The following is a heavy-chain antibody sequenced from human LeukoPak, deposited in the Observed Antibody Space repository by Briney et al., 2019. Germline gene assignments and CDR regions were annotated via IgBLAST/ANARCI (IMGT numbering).Heavy chain of an antibody. Sequence: GRSLRLSCAASGFTFSSYGMHWVRQAPGKGLEWVAVISYDGSNKYYADSVKGRFTISRDNSKNTLYLQMNSLRAEDTAVYYCAKDIGRGYSYGPLYFDYWGQGTLVTVSS. CDR2: ISYDGSNK. J-gene: IGHJ4*02. CDR1: GFTFSSYG. V-gene: IGHV3-30*18. D-gene: IGHD5-18*01. CDR3: AKDIGRGYSYGPLYFDY.